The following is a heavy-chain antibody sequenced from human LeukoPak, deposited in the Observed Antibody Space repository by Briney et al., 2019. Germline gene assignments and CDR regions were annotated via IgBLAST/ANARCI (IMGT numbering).Heavy chain of an antibody. CDR1: GFTFSNYW. CDR2: IKQDGSEK. V-gene: IGHV3-7*01. CDR3: ARDVGDL. Sequence: GGSLRLSCAASGFTFSNYWMTWVRQAPGKGLELVANIKQDGSEKYYVDSVKGRFTISRDNAKNSLYLQMNSLRAEDTAVYYCARDVGDLWGQGTLVTVSS. J-gene: IGHJ4*02. D-gene: IGHD2-21*02.